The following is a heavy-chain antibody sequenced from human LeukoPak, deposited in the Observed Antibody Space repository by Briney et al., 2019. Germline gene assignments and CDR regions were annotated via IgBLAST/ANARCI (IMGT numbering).Heavy chain of an antibody. J-gene: IGHJ4*02. CDR2: ISSSSSYI. Sequence: GGSLRLSCAASGFTFSSYSMNWVRQAPGKGLEWVSSISSSSSYIYYADSVKGRFTISRDNAKNSLYLQMNSLRAEDTAVYYCARDGGMGYYGSGSYSGHGGWGQGTLVTVSS. V-gene: IGHV3-21*01. CDR3: ARDGGMGYYGSGSYSGHGG. CDR1: GFTFSSYS. D-gene: IGHD3-10*01.